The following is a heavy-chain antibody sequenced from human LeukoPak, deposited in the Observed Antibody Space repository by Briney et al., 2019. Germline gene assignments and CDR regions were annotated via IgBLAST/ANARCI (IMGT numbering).Heavy chain of an antibody. CDR2: INHSGST. CDR1: GGSFSGYY. J-gene: IGHJ4*02. CDR3: ARSCGSTSCYRY. Sequence: PSGTLSLTCAVYGGSFSGYYWSWIRQPPGKGLEWIGEINHSGSTNYNPSLKSRVTISVDTSKNQFSLKLSSVTAADTAVYYCARSCGSTSCYRYWGQGTLVTVSS. V-gene: IGHV4-34*01. D-gene: IGHD2-2*01.